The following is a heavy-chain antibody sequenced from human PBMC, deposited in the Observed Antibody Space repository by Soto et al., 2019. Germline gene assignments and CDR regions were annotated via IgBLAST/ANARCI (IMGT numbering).Heavy chain of an antibody. V-gene: IGHV1-46*01. CDR2: INPSGGST. CDR3: ARRAGLYGDYWYFDL. J-gene: IGHJ2*01. Sequence: GFTFTSYYXHWVRQAPGQGLEWMGIINPSGGSTSYAQKFQGRVTMTRDTSTSTVYMELSSLRSEDTAVYCCARRAGLYGDYWYFDLWGRGTLVTVS. D-gene: IGHD4-17*01. CDR1: GFTFTSYY.